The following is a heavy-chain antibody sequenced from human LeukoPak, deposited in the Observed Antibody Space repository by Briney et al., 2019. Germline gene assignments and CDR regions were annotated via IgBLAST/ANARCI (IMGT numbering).Heavy chain of an antibody. CDR2: IKSKTGGGTT. V-gene: IGHV3-15*01. J-gene: IGHJ4*02. Sequence: GGSLRLSCAASGFTFSSYWMSWVRQAPGKGLEWIGLIKSKTGGGTTDYAAPVKGRFSVSRDGSINTLYLQMSSLKIEDTGVYYCVWLRSPFDYWGQGTLVTVSS. D-gene: IGHD5-12*01. CDR3: VWLRSPFDY. CDR1: GFTFSSYW.